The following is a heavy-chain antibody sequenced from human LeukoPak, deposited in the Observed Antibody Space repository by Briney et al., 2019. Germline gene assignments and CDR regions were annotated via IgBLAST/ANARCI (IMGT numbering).Heavy chain of an antibody. V-gene: IGHV3-23*01. D-gene: IGHD3-16*01. Sequence: GGSLRLSCAASGITFSSYAMNWVRQAPGKGLEWVSGISGSGGSTYYADSVKGRFTISRDNSRNALYLQMDSLTADDTAVYYCVRVAPVWGNYPYHFDYWGQGTLVTVSS. CDR3: VRVAPVWGNYPYHFDY. CDR1: GITFSSYA. CDR2: ISGSGGST. J-gene: IGHJ4*02.